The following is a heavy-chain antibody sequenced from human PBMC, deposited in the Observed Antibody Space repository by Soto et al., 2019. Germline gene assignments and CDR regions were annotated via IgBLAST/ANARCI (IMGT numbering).Heavy chain of an antibody. CDR3: AGEADYLNWFDP. CDR2: ISSSSSTI. Sequence: GGSLRLSCAASGFTFSSYSMNWVRQAPGKGLEWVSYISSSSSTIYYADSVKGRFTISRDNAKNSLYLQMNSLRAEDTAVYYCAGEADYLNWFDPWGQGTLVTAPQ. V-gene: IGHV3-48*01. CDR1: GFTFSSYS. D-gene: IGHD4-17*01. J-gene: IGHJ5*02.